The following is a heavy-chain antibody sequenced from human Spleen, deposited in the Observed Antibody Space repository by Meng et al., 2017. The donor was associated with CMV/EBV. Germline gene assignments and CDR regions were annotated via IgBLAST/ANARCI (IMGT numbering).Heavy chain of an antibody. Sequence: GGSLRLSCAVSGFTISYYGMHWVRQAPGKGLEWVAFIRYDGSPKYYAASVRGRFTISRDNSKNTLFLQMNSLRGEDTAVYYCAKGERKWDLRALRGGMDGWGQGTTVTVS. D-gene: IGHD1-26*01. CDR1: GFTISYYG. CDR3: AKGERKWDLRALRGGMDG. V-gene: IGHV3-30*02. J-gene: IGHJ6*02. CDR2: IRYDGSPK.